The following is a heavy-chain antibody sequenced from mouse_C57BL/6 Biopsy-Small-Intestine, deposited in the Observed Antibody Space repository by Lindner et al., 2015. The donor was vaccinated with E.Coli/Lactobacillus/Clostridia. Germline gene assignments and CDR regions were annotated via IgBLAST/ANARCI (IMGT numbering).Heavy chain of an antibody. Sequence: VQLQESGPELVKPGASVKMSCKASGYSFTSYVIHWVRQMPGQGLEWIGYIYPNNGGSGYNQKFTSKATLTVDKSSSTAYMELHSLTSEDSAVYYCARFYSWYFDVWGAGTTATVSA. CDR2: IYPNNGGS. D-gene: IGHD2-1*01. CDR1: GYSFTSYV. CDR3: ARFYSWYFDV. V-gene: IGHV1-34*01. J-gene: IGHJ1*01.